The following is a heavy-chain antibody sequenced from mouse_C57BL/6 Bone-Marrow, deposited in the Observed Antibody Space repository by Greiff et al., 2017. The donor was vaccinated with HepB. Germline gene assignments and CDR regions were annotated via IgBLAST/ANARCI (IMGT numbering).Heavy chain of an antibody. Sequence: EVQRVESGPELVKPGASVKMSCKASGYTFTDYNMHWVKQSHGKSLEWIGYINPNNGGTSYNQKFKGKATLTVNKSSSTAYMELRSLTSEDSAVYYCASPLRRDYAMDYWGQGTSVTVSS. CDR3: ASPLRRDYAMDY. CDR2: INPNNGGT. CDR1: GYTFTDYN. J-gene: IGHJ4*01. V-gene: IGHV1-22*01. D-gene: IGHD6-1*01.